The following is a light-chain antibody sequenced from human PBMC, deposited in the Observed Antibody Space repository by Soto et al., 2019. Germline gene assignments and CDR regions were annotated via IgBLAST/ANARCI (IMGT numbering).Light chain of an antibody. CDR2: DAS. CDR1: QSVSNN. J-gene: IGKJ1*01. Sequence: ILMTQSPATLSVSPGERATLSCRASQSVSNNLAWYQQKPGQAPRLLIYDASTRATGIPARFSGSGSGTEFTLTISGLPSEDFAVYYCQQYNNWPTWTFGQGTKVEIK. V-gene: IGKV3-15*01. CDR3: QQYNNWPTWT.